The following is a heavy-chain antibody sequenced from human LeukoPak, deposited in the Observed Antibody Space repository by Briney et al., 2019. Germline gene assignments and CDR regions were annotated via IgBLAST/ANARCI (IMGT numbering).Heavy chain of an antibody. CDR2: IHSSGSI. J-gene: IGHJ5*02. CDR1: GGSIYSYY. Sequence: SETLSLTRTVSGGSIYSYYWTWIRQPPGKGLEWIGYIHSSGSIHYNPSVRSRVTMSLDTSKNQFSFNLTSVTAADTAVYYCVRREGYSSSPLGSWGQGTLVTVSS. D-gene: IGHD2-15*01. V-gene: IGHV4-59*08. CDR3: VRREGYSSSPLGS.